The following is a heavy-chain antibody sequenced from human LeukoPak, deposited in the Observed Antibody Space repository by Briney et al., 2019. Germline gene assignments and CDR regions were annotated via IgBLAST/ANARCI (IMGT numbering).Heavy chain of an antibody. Sequence: GGSLRLSCAASGFTFSSYGMSWVRQAPGKGLEWVGQIGSGAKSYATAYAASVKGRFTISRDDSKNTAYLQMNSLQTEDTAVYYCTREKEAYNFGLAYYYYMDVWGKGTTVTVSS. CDR3: TREKEAYNFGLAYYYYMDV. CDR1: GFTFSSYG. V-gene: IGHV3-73*01. J-gene: IGHJ6*03. D-gene: IGHD5-18*01. CDR2: IGSGAKSYAT.